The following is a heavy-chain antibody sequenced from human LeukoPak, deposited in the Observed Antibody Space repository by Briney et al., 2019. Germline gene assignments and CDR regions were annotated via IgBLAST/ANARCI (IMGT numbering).Heavy chain of an antibody. J-gene: IGHJ4*02. Sequence: GGALRLFCAASGFTFSSYWMSWVRQAPGKGLEWVASIYQDGSVKYYVDSVKGRFTIYRDNAKNSLYLEMNNLRAEDTAIYYCATSYDSSGNNWGQGTLVTVSS. CDR3: ATSYDSSGNN. V-gene: IGHV3-7*01. CDR1: GFTFSSYW. CDR2: IYQDGSVK. D-gene: IGHD3-22*01.